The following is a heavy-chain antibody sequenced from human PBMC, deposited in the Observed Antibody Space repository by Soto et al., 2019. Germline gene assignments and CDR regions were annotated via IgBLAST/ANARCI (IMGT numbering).Heavy chain of an antibody. J-gene: IGHJ6*02. Sequence: GASVKVSCKASGYTFTSYAMHWVRQAPGQRLEWMGWINAGNGNTKYSQKFQGRVTITRDTSASTAYMELSSLRSEDTAVYYCARDKSLLWFGELIDYYGMDDWGQGNTVTISS. CDR3: ARDKSLLWFGELIDYYGMDD. V-gene: IGHV1-3*01. D-gene: IGHD3-10*01. CDR2: INAGNGNT. CDR1: GYTFTSYA.